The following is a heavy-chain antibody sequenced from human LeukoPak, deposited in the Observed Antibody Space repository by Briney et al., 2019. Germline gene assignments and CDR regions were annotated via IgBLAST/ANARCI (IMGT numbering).Heavy chain of an antibody. Sequence: SETLSLTCTVSGGSISSYYWSWIRQPAGKGLEWIGRIYTSGSTNYNPSLKSRVTISVDTSKNQFSLKLSSVTAADTAVYYCARGLSSSWYSWFDPWGQGTLVTVSS. V-gene: IGHV4-4*07. CDR1: GGSISSYY. D-gene: IGHD6-13*01. CDR3: ARGLSSSWYSWFDP. J-gene: IGHJ5*02. CDR2: IYTSGST.